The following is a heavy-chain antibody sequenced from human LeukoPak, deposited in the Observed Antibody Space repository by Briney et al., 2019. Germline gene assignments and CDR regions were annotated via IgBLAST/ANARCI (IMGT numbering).Heavy chain of an antibody. D-gene: IGHD1-1*01. CDR2: INPNSGGT. Sequence: ASVKVSCKASGYSFIGYYMHWVRQAPGQGLEWMGWINPNSGGTNYAQKFQGRVTLTRGTSISTAYMELSSLRSDDTAVYYCARAAFTTGSTETFEPWGQGTLVTVSS. CDR3: ARAAFTTGSTETFEP. J-gene: IGHJ5*02. CDR1: GYSFIGYY. V-gene: IGHV1-2*02.